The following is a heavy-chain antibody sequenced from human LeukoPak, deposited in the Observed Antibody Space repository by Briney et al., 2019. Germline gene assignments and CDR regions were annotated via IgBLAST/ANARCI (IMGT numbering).Heavy chain of an antibody. CDR1: GDTSGSYA. CDR2: IIPLLGIT. V-gene: IGHV1-69*04. CDR3: ARARSRITFGGIRHAFDI. Sequence: GASVKVSYKASGDTSGSYAMNWVRQAPGQGLEWVARIIPLLGITNHAQKLQGRVTVNADTSTNTVYMELSSLRPDDTAVYYCARARSRITFGGIRHAFDIWGQGTLVTVSS. D-gene: IGHD3-16*01. J-gene: IGHJ3*02.